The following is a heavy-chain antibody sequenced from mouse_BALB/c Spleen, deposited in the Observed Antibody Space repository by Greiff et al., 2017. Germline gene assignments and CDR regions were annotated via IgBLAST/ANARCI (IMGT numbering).Heavy chain of an antibody. CDR1: GFTIKDYY. CDR3: NAPITTVVATRMDY. V-gene: IGHV14-4*02. CDR2: IDPENGDT. Sequence: LVESGAELVRSGASVKLSCTASGFTIKDYYMHWVKQRPEQGLEWIGWIDPENGDTEYAPKFQGQATMTADTSSNTAYLQLSSLTSEDTAVYYCNAPITTVVATRMDYWGQGTSVTVSS. J-gene: IGHJ4*01. D-gene: IGHD1-1*01.